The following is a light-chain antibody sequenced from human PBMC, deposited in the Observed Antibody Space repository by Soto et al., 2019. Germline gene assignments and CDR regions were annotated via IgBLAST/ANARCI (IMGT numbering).Light chain of an antibody. Sequence: QSVLTQPASVSGSPGQSITISCAGTSSDIGGYNYVSWYQQHPGKAPKVMIYEVSNRPSGVSNRFSGYKSGNTASLTISGLQAEDEADYYCSSYAGSNNFVVFGGGTKVTVL. V-gene: IGLV2-14*01. CDR2: EVS. CDR3: SSYAGSNNFVV. CDR1: SSDIGGYNY. J-gene: IGLJ2*01.